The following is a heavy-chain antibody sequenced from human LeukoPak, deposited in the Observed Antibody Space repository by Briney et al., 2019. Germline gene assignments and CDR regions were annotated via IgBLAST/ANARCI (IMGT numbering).Heavy chain of an antibody. Sequence: SGTLSLTCAVSGVYISSHCWGWIRQPPGKGPEWIASICYTGSTEYSPSLKSRVTMSVDTSKNQFSLRLMSVTAADTAVYFCARDPSYYGSGRVRWFDPWGQGTLVSVSS. CDR2: ICYTGST. CDR1: GVYISSHC. V-gene: IGHV4-59*11. CDR3: ARDPSYYGSGRVRWFDP. D-gene: IGHD3-10*01. J-gene: IGHJ5*02.